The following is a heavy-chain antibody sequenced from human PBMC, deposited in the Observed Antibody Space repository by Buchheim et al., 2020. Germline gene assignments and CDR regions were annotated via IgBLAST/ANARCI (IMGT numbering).Heavy chain of an antibody. J-gene: IGHJ6*02. CDR2: ISSSSSTI. D-gene: IGHD2-2*01. Sequence: VQLVESGGGLVQPGGSLRLSCAASGFTFSSYSMNWVRQAPGKGLEWVSYISSSSSTIYYADSVKGRFTISRDNAKNSLYLQMNSLRAEDTAVYYCASLGPIVVVPAAMEWENYYYGMDVWGQGTT. V-gene: IGHV3-48*01. CDR3: ASLGPIVVVPAAMEWENYYYGMDV. CDR1: GFTFSSYS.